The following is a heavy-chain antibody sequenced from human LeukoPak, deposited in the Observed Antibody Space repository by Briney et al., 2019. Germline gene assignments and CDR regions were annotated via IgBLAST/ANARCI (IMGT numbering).Heavy chain of an antibody. CDR3: ARDRSSSFF. D-gene: IGHD6-6*01. J-gene: IGHJ4*02. CDR2: IRTDNGNT. V-gene: IGHV1-18*01. Sequence: GASVKVSCKASVYAFTNYGISWVRQAPGQGLEWMGWIRTDNGNTDYAQKFQGRVTMTTDTSTSTAYMELRSLRSDDTAVYYCARDRSSSFFWGQGTLVTVSS. CDR1: VYAFTNYG.